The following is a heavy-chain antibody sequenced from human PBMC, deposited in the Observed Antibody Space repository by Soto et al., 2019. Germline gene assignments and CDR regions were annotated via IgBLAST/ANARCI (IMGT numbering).Heavy chain of an antibody. Sequence: QVPLVQSGAEVKKPESSVKVSCKAPGGTFSTYAISWVRQAPGQGLEWMGGLIPMFGTANYAQRFQDRVTITAAESTNTVYMALSSLRSDATAVYFCASGIQLWLRRINNGYSGWGQGTLVTVSS. D-gene: IGHD5-18*01. CDR3: ASGIQLWLRRINNGYSG. J-gene: IGHJ4*02. CDR2: LIPMFGTA. CDR1: GGTFSTYA. V-gene: IGHV1-69*12.